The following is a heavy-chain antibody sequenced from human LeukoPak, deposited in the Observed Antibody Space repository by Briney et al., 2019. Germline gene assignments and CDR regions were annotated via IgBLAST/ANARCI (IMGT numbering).Heavy chain of an antibody. Sequence: GESLSLSCVASGFAFSSYTMNWVRQTPRKGLEWVSSISSTSSFIYYVDSVKGRFTISRDNAKNSLYLQMTSLSAEDTAVYYCARERGGGSCLDYWGQGTLVTVSS. CDR3: ARERGGGSCLDY. J-gene: IGHJ4*02. V-gene: IGHV3-21*01. CDR2: ISSTSSFI. CDR1: GFAFSSYT. D-gene: IGHD2-15*01.